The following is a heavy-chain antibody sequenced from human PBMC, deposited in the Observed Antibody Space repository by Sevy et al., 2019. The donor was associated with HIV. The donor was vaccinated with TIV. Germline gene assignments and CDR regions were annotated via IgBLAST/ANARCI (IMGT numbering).Heavy chain of an antibody. CDR3: ARGRHMDV. J-gene: IGHJ6*04. Sequence: GGSLRLPCAASGVTFSNYWMTWVRQGPGKGLEWVANINKDGSQKYYVDSVKGRFTISRDNADNSLYLQMNSLRAEDTAVYYCARGRHMDVWGKGITVTVSS. CDR2: INKDGSQK. CDR1: GVTFSNYW. V-gene: IGHV3-7*03.